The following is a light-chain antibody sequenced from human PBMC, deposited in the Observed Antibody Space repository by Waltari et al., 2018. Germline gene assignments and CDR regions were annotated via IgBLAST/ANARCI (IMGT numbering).Light chain of an antibody. CDR3: SPYTSSSTVV. CDR2: EVS. V-gene: IGLV2-14*01. CDR1: SSDVGGYNY. J-gene: IGLJ2*01. Sequence: QSAPSQPASVSGSPGQSITISCTGSSSDVGGYNYVSWYQQHPGKAPKPLIYEVSNRPSGVSNRFSGSKSGNTASLTISGLQAEDEADYYCSPYTSSSTVVFGGGTKVTVL.